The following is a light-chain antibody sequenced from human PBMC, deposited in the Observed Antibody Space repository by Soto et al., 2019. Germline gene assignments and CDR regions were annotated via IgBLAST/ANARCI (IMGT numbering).Light chain of an antibody. V-gene: IGLV2-14*03. CDR2: EIG. J-gene: IGLJ3*02. CDR1: SSDVGRYKY. Sequence: QSVLTQPASVYGSLGQSITISCTGTSSDVGRYKYVSWYQQHQGKAPKLIIYEIGYRPSGVSNRFSGSKSGNTASLTISGLQAEDEADSFCNSHTSRSPRWVFGGGTKLTVL. CDR3: NSHTSRSPRWV.